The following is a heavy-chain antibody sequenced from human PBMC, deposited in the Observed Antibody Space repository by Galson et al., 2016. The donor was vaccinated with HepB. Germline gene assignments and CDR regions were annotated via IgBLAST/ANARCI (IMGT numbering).Heavy chain of an antibody. D-gene: IGHD2-8*02. Sequence: TLSLTCTVSGGSISTGYYYWSWIRQLPGMGLEWIGYISYSGSTDYNPSLQRRVTISADTSKNQFSLQLTSVTAADTAVYYCARDHCTGGVCYSSPWYYGMDVWGQGTTVTVSS. CDR2: ISYSGST. CDR3: ARDHCTGGVCYSSPWYYGMDV. V-gene: IGHV4-31*03. CDR1: GGSISTGYYY. J-gene: IGHJ6*02.